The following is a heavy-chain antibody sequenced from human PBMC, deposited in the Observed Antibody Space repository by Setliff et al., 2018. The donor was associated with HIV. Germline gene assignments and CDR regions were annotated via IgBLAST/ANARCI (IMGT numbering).Heavy chain of an antibody. D-gene: IGHD3-3*01. V-gene: IGHV3-23*01. CDR2: ISGSGGST. Sequence: GESLKISCAASGLSVSTRYMSWVRQAPGKGLEWVSAISGSGGSTYYADSVKGRFTISRDNSKNTLYLQMNSLRAEATAVYYCARDRGGIFDALWSGYRDAFDIWGQGTMVTV. CDR1: GLSVSTRY. J-gene: IGHJ3*02. CDR3: ARDRGGIFDALWSGYRDAFDI.